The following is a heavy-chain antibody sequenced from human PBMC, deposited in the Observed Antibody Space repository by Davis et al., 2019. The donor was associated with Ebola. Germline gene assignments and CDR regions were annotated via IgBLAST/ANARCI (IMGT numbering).Heavy chain of an antibody. CDR1: GFSLSTPGVA. D-gene: IGHD6-19*01. J-gene: IGHJ4*02. CDR2: IYWDDDK. V-gene: IGHV2-5*02. CDR3: ARSSDCISSNYFDY. Sequence: SGPTLVKPTQTLTLTCTFSGFSLSTPGVAVGWIRQPPGKALEWLTHIYWDDDKFYRPPLSSRLTISKDTSRNQVVLTMTSMDPVDTATYYCARSSDCISSNYFDYWGQGALVTVSS.